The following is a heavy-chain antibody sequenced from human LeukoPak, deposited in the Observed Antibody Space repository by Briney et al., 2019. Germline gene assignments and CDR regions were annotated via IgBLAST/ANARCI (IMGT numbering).Heavy chain of an antibody. CDR1: GGSFSGYY. D-gene: IGHD6-19*01. V-gene: IGHV4-34*01. CDR3: ARSSRGIAVADRRGYWYFDL. CDR2: INHSGST. J-gene: IGHJ2*01. Sequence: SETLSLTCAVYGGSFSGYYWSWIRQPPGKGLEWIGEINHSGSTNYNPSLKSRVTISVDTSKNQFSLKLSSVTAADTAVYYCARSSRGIAVADRRGYWYFDLWGRGTLVTVSS.